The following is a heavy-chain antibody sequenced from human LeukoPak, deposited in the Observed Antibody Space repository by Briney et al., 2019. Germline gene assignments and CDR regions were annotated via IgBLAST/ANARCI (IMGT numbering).Heavy chain of an antibody. J-gene: IGHJ4*02. CDR1: GGSISSYY. Sequence: PSETLSLTCTVSGGSISSYYWSWIRQPPGNGLEWIGYIYYSGSTNYNPSLKSRVTISVDTSKNQFSLKLSSVTAADTAVYYCARHATRFLEWLPDYFDHWGQGTLVTVSS. CDR2: IYYSGST. D-gene: IGHD3-3*01. V-gene: IGHV4-59*08. CDR3: ARHATRFLEWLPDYFDH.